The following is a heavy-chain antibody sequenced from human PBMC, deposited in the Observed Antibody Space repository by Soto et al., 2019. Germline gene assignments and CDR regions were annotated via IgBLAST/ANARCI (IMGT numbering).Heavy chain of an antibody. D-gene: IGHD1-26*01. Sequence: WAAVKVSCKSPRDTFTSYYINWVRQAPGQGLEWMGVINPHGGSTAYAQKFKGRVTLTRDTSASTVYMEVSSLTSEDTAMYYCARSSGGKVGIIIEGTNWFDHWGQGTLVTV. V-gene: IGHV1-46*01. CDR2: INPHGGST. J-gene: IGHJ5*02. CDR1: RDTFTSYY. CDR3: ARSSGGKVGIIIEGTNWFDH.